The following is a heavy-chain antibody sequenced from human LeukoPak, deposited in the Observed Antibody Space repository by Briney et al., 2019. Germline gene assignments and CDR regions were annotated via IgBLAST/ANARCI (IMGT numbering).Heavy chain of an antibody. CDR3: ARLGTVTTRFDY. J-gene: IGHJ4*02. CDR1: GGSISSSSYY. Sequence: SETLSLTCTVSGGSISSSSYYWGWIRPPPGKGLEWIGSIYYSGSTYYNPSLKSRVTISVDTSKNQFSLKLSSVTAADMAVYYCARLGTVTTRFDYWGQGTLVTVSS. CDR2: IYYSGST. D-gene: IGHD4-17*01. V-gene: IGHV4-39*01.